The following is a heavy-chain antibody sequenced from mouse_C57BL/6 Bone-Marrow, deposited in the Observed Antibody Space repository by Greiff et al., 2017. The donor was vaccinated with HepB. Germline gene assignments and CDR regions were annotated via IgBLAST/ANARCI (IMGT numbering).Heavy chain of an antibody. D-gene: IGHD2-3*01. J-gene: IGHJ3*01. Sequence: EVQLVESGPGLVKPSQSLSLTCSVTGYSITSGYYWNWIRQFPGNKLEWMGYISYDGSNNYNPSLKNRISITRDTSKNQFFLKLNSVTTEDTATYYCARDPFYDGYYGWFAYWGQGSLVTVSA. CDR2: ISYDGSN. V-gene: IGHV3-6*01. CDR3: ARDPFYDGYYGWFAY. CDR1: GYSITSGYY.